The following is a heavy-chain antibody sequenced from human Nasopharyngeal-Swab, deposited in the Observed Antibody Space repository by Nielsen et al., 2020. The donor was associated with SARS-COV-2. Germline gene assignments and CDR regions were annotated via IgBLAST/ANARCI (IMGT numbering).Heavy chain of an antibody. Sequence: GGSLRLSCAASGFTFSSHGMHWVRQAPGKGLVWVSRINIDGSSTRHADSVKGRFTISRDNGKNTLYLQMNSLRAEDTAIYYCARGFYYGMDVWGQGTTVTVSS. V-gene: IGHV3-74*01. CDR3: ARGFYYGMDV. J-gene: IGHJ6*02. CDR2: INIDGSST. CDR1: GFTFSSHG.